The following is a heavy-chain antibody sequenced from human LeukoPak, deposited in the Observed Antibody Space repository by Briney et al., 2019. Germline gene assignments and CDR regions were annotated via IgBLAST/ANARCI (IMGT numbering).Heavy chain of an antibody. D-gene: IGHD3-9*01. Sequence: GGSLRLSCAASGFTFSSYWMHWVRQAPGKGLEWVSVIYSGGSTYYADSVKGRFTISRDNSKNTLYLQMNSLRAEDTAVYYCARGDDWFHDYWGQGTLVTVSS. V-gene: IGHV3-53*01. CDR3: ARGDDWFHDY. CDR2: IYSGGST. J-gene: IGHJ4*02. CDR1: GFTFSSYW.